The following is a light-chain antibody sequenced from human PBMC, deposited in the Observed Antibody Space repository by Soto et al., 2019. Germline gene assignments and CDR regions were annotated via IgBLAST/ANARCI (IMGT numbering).Light chain of an antibody. Sequence: EIVLTQSPGTLSLSPGERATLSCRASQSLSSSYLAWYQQKPGQAPRLLIYGASSRATGIPDRFSGSGSGTDFNLTISRLEPEDFAVYYCQQDESSPPSYTFGQRTKLEIK. CDR1: QSLSSSY. CDR3: QQDESSPPSYT. J-gene: IGKJ2*01. V-gene: IGKV3-20*01. CDR2: GAS.